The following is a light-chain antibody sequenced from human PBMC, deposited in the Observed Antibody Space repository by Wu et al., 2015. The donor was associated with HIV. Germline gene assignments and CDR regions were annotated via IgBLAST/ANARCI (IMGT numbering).Light chain of an antibody. V-gene: IGKV3-15*01. CDR2: ESS. Sequence: IVMTQSLATLSVSPGERAILSCRASQSVSINVAWYQQKPGQAPRLLIYESSTRATGIPGRFSGTMSRTEFTLTINNLQSEDSAVYYCQQYDVWPRTFGQGTKVIIK. CDR1: QSVSIN. J-gene: IGKJ1*01. CDR3: QQYDVWPRT.